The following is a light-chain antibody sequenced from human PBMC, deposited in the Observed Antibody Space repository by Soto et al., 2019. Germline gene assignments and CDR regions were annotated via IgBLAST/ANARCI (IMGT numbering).Light chain of an antibody. CDR3: SSYTSASALGI. J-gene: IGLJ2*01. V-gene: IGLV2-14*01. CDR1: NFDIGRYNY. CDR2: EVN. Sequence: QAVLTQPASVSGSPGQTITISCAGTNFDIGRYNYVSWYRQHPGEAPKLLIFEVNNRPSGISNRFSGSKSGTTASLTISGLQVEDEAHYFCSSYTSASALGIFGGGTKLTVL.